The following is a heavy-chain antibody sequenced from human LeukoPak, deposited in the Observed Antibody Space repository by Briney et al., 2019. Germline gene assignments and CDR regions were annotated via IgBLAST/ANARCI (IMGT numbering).Heavy chain of an antibody. J-gene: IGHJ4*02. CDR2: INSSGGGT. CDR3: AKEAHVAVTTYDY. Sequence: GGSLRLSCAASGFTFGTYGMAWVRRAPGKGLEWVSSINSSGGGTYYGDSVKGRFTISRDNSKNTLYLQMNSLRDEDTALYYCAKEAHVAVTTYDYWGQGTLVTVSS. CDR1: GFTFGTYG. V-gene: IGHV3-23*01. D-gene: IGHD2-21*02.